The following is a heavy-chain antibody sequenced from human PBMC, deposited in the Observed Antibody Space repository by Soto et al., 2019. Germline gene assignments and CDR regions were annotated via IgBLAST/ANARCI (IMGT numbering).Heavy chain of an antibody. J-gene: IGHJ4*02. CDR2: IKNGGDNI. D-gene: IGHD2-2*01. Sequence: EVQLLESGGGLLQPGGSLRLSCAASGFTFNNYAMSWVRQAPGKGLEWVSSIKNGGDNIYYADSVKGRFTISRDNSKSTLYLQMNSLRAEDTAVYYCAKTFLARYCSSSICYDPADYFDYWGQGTLVTVSS. V-gene: IGHV3-23*01. CDR1: GFTFNNYA. CDR3: AKTFLARYCSSSICYDPADYFDY.